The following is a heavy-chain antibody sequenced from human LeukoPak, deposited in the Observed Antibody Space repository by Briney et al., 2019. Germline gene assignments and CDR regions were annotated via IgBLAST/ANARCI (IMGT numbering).Heavy chain of an antibody. D-gene: IGHD6-13*01. CDR3: ARVGGSAIAAAVDY. Sequence: SETLSLTCAVYGGSFSGYYWSWIRQPPGKGLEWIGEINHSGSTNYNPSLKSRVTISVDTSKNQFSLKLSSVTAADTAVYYCARVGGSAIAAAVDYWGQGTLVIVSS. V-gene: IGHV4-34*01. CDR2: INHSGST. CDR1: GGSFSGYY. J-gene: IGHJ4*02.